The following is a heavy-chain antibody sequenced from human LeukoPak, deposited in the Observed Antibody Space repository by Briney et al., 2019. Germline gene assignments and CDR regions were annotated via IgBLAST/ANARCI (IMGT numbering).Heavy chain of an antibody. V-gene: IGHV4-30-4*01. Sequence: SQTLSLTCTVSGGSISSGDYYWSWIRQPPGKGLEWIGYIYYSGSTYYNPSLKSRVTISVDTSKNQFSLKLSSVTAADTAVYYCARANDDYPPFDYWGQGTLVTVSS. CDR3: ARANDDYPPFDY. CDR2: IYYSGST. D-gene: IGHD4-17*01. CDR1: GGSISSGDYY. J-gene: IGHJ4*02.